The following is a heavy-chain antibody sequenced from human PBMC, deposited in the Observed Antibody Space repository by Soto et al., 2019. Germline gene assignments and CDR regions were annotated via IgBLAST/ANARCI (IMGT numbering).Heavy chain of an antibody. V-gene: IGHV4-30-4*08. CDR3: ARVHVMVVAGSTFDY. CDR2: IYYRGNT. Sequence: SETLSLTCTVSGASISSGAYYWSWIRQHPGKGLEWIGYIYYRGNTYYNPSPKSRVNISVDTSNNQFSLKLTSVTAADTAVYYCARVHVMVVAGSTFDYWGHGTLVTVSS. CDR1: GASISSGAYY. J-gene: IGHJ4*01. D-gene: IGHD6-19*01.